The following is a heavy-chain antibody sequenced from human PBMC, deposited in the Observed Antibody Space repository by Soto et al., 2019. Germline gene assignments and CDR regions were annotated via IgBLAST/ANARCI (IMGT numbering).Heavy chain of an antibody. Sequence: QVQLVQSGAEVKKPGSSVKVSCKASGGTFSSYTISWVRQAPGQGLEWMGRIIPILGIANYAQKFQGRVTITADQSTSTAYMELSSLRSEDTAVYYCARGEDGYNGIDPWGQGTLVTVSS. D-gene: IGHD5-12*01. V-gene: IGHV1-69*02. J-gene: IGHJ5*02. CDR3: ARGEDGYNGIDP. CDR2: IIPILGIA. CDR1: GGTFSSYT.